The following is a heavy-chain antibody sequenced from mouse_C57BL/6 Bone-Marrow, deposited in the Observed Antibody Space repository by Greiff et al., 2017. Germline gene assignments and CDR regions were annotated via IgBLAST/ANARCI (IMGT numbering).Heavy chain of an antibody. V-gene: IGHV1-50*01. D-gene: IGHD1-1*01. CDR1: GYTFTSSW. CDR2: IDPSDGYT. CDR3: ARSVIPFDY. J-gene: IGHJ2*01. Sequence: QVQLQQSGAELVKPGASVKLSCKASGYTFTSSWMQWVKQRPGQGLEWIGEIDPSDGYTNYNPKFKGKATLTVDTSSSTAYMQLSSLTSEDSAVYYCARSVIPFDYWGQGTTLTVSS.